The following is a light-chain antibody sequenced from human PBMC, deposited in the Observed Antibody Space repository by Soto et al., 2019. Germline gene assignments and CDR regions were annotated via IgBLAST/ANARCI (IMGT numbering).Light chain of an antibody. CDR2: EAS. CDR3: QQRSDWPWT. J-gene: IGKJ1*01. V-gene: IGKV3-11*01. CDR1: QSVSSN. Sequence: EIVMTQSPATLSVSPGERATLSCRASQSVSSNLAWYQQEPGQAPRLLMYEASTRATGIPARFSGGGSGTDFTLTISSLEPEDFAVYYCQQRSDWPWTFGQGTKVDIK.